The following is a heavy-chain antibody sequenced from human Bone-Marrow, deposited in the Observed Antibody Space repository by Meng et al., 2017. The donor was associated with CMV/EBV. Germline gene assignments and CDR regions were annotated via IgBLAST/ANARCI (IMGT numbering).Heavy chain of an antibody. CDR1: GYSFNSYS. CDR3: VAQKILGDLCGY. CDR2: INSGGENT. V-gene: IGHV3-23*01. Sequence: GESLKISCADSGYSFNSYSMSWVRQVPGKGLEWVSSINSGGENTHYADSVKGRFTISRDNSKNTLYLQLNNLRADDTAIYYCVAQKILGDLCGYWGQGTLVTFSS. J-gene: IGHJ4*02. D-gene: IGHD2-21*01.